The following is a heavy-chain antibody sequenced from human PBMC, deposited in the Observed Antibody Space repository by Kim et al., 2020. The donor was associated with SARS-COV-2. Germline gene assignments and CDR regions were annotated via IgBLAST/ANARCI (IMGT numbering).Heavy chain of an antibody. Sequence: SPTLSLTCAISGDSVSSNSAAWHWIRPSPSRGLEWLGRTYYRSKWYNDYAVSVESRITINPDTSKNQFSLQLNSVTPEDTAVYYCARDGAYGNWFDPWGQGTLVTVSS. CDR3: ARDGAYGNWFDP. D-gene: IGHD4-17*01. V-gene: IGHV6-1*01. CDR2: TYYRSKWYN. J-gene: IGHJ5*02. CDR1: GDSVSSNSAA.